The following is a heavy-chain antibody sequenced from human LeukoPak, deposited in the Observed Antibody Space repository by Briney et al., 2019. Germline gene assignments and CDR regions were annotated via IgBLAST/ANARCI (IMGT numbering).Heavy chain of an antibody. CDR3: ACGYSSSLGAFDI. D-gene: IGHD6-19*01. Sequence: SSSSYYWGWIRQPPGKGLEWMGIIYPGDSDTRYSPSFQGQVTISADKSISTAYLQWSSLKASDTAMYYCACGYSSSLGAFDIWGQGTMVTVSS. CDR1: SSSSYY. CDR2: IYPGDSDT. J-gene: IGHJ3*02. V-gene: IGHV5-51*01.